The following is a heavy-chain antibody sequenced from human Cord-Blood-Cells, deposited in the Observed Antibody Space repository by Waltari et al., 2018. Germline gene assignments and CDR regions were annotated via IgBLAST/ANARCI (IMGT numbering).Heavy chain of an antibody. J-gene: IGHJ2*01. CDR2: IIPILGIA. CDR3: ARDVGYYYGSGSYWYFDL. D-gene: IGHD3-10*01. V-gene: IGHV1-69*04. CDR1: GGTFSSYA. Sequence: QVQLVQSGAEVKKPGSSVKVSCKASGGTFSSYAISWVRQAPGQGFEWMGGIIPILGIANYAKRVQGRVTITADESTSTAYMGLSSLRSEDTAVYYCARDVGYYYGSGSYWYFDLWGRGTLVTVSS.